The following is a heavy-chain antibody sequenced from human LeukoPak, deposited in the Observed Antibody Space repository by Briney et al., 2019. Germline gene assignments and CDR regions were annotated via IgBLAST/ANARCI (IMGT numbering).Heavy chain of an antibody. CDR1: GLTFRDYD. D-gene: IGHD3-16*01. J-gene: IGHJ3*02. CDR2: ISGSGGTI. Sequence: AGGSLRLSCAASGLTFRDYDINWVRQPPGKGLEWVSYISGSGGTIYYADSVRRRFTISRDNAKNALYLQMSSVRAEETAVYYCSRDLVSGAYTFDIWGQGTMVTVSS. V-gene: IGHV3-48*03. CDR3: SRDLVSGAYTFDI.